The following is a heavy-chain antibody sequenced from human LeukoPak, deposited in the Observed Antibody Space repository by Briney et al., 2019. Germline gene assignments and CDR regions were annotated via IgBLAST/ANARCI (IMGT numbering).Heavy chain of an antibody. CDR3: ARGSINYYDSSGIDY. J-gene: IGHJ4*02. V-gene: IGHV1-8*03. CDR2: MNPNSGNT. Sequence: ASVKVSCKASGYTFTSYDTNWVRQATGQGLEWMGWMNPNSGNTGYAQKFQGRVTITRNTSISTAYMELSSLRSEDTAVYYCARGSINYYDSSGIDYWGQGTPVTVSS. CDR1: GYTFTSYD. D-gene: IGHD3-22*01.